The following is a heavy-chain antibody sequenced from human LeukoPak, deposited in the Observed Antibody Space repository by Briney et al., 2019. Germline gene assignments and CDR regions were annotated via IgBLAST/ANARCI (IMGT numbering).Heavy chain of an antibody. Sequence: PSETLSLTCAVYGGSFSGYYWSWIRQPPGKGLEWIGEINHSGSTNYNPSLKSRVTISVDTSKNQFSLKLSSVTAADTAVYYCARDTPYYYDTAHAFDIWGQGTMVTVSS. CDR3: ARDTPYYYDTAHAFDI. CDR1: GGSFSGYY. V-gene: IGHV4-34*01. CDR2: INHSGST. D-gene: IGHD3-22*01. J-gene: IGHJ3*02.